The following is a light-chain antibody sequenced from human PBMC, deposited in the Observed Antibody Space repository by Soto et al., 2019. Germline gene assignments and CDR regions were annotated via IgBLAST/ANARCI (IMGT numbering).Light chain of an antibody. CDR2: SIN. Sequence: QSALTQPPSASATPGQTVTISCSGRYSNIGSNFVSWYQRLPGTAPKLLIYSINQRPSGVPDRFSGSKSGTSASLTISGLQSEDEARYFWSSWEDSLDGPGFAGGTKVXVL. CDR3: SSWEDSLDGPG. V-gene: IGLV1-44*01. CDR1: YSNIGSNF. J-gene: IGLJ3*02.